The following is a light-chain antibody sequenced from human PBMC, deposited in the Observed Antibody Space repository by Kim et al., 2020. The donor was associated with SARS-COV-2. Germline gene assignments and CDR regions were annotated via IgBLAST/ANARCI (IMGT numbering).Light chain of an antibody. CDR2: ASS. Sequence: GDRVTCTGRASQGITYSLSWDQQKPGKVPHLLFYASSALQSGVPSRFSGSGSGADFTLTISSLQPEVVATYYCQKYNSAPWTFGQGTKVEIK. V-gene: IGKV1-27*01. J-gene: IGKJ1*01. CDR3: QKYNSAPWT. CDR1: QGITYS.